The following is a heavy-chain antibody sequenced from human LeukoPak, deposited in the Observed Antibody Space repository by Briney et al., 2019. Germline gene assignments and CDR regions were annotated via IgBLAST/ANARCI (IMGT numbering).Heavy chain of an antibody. D-gene: IGHD3-10*01. J-gene: IGHJ4*02. CDR2: INPNSGGT. V-gene: IGHV1-2*02. Sequence: ASVKVSCKASGYTFTGYYMHWVRQAPGQGLEWMGWINPNSGGTSCAQKLQGRVTMTRDTSISTAYMELSRLISDDTAVYYCARGKGMTMVQGVINYWGQGTLVTVSS. CDR3: ARGKGMTMVQGVINY. CDR1: GYTFTGYY.